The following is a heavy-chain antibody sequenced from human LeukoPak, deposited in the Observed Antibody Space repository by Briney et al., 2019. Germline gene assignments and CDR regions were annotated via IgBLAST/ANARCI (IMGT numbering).Heavy chain of an antibody. J-gene: IGHJ4*02. CDR3: ARGLYVSNY. Sequence: SETLSLTCSVSGGSISSSSYYWGWIRQPPGMGLEWIGSIYYSGGTYYNPSLKSRVTISVDTSKNQFSLKLSSVTAADTAVYYCARGLYVSNYWGQGTLVTVSP. CDR1: GGSISSSSYY. V-gene: IGHV4-39*01. D-gene: IGHD2/OR15-2a*01. CDR2: IYYSGGT.